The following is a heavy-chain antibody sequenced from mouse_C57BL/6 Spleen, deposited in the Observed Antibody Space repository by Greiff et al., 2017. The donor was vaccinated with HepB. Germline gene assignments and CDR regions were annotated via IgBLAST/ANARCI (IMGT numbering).Heavy chain of an antibody. CDR1: GYTFTDYN. Sequence: SGPELVKPGASVKIPCKASGYTFTDYNMDWVKQSHGKSLEWIGDINPNNGGTIYNQKFKGKATLTVDKSSSTAYMELRSLTSEDTAVYYCARRGNYGWYFDVWGTGTTVTVSS. V-gene: IGHV1-18*01. CDR2: INPNNGGT. J-gene: IGHJ1*03. CDR3: ARRGNYGWYFDV. D-gene: IGHD2-1*01.